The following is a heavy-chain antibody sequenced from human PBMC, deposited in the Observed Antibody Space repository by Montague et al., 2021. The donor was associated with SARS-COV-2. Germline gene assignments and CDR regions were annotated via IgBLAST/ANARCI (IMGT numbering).Heavy chain of an antibody. Sequence: SETLSLTYSVSGGSITTYYWSWVRQPAGKGLEWIGRLSTSGSTNYNPSLKSRVTMSLDTSKNQVSLKLSSVTAADTAVYYCARDASSANSPANNWFDSWGQGTLVTVSS. J-gene: IGHJ5*01. CDR2: LSTSGST. CDR1: GGSITTYY. CDR3: ARDASSANSPANNWFDS. D-gene: IGHD4/OR15-4a*01. V-gene: IGHV4-4*07.